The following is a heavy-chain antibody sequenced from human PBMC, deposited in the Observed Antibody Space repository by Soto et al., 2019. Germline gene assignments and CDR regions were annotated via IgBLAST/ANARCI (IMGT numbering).Heavy chain of an antibody. Sequence: GGSPRLSCAASGFTFSIYAMSWVRQAPGKGLEWVSAISGSGGSTYYADSVKGRFTISRDNSKNTLYLQMNSLRAEDTAVYYCAKATYDFWSGYYRGEFDYWGQGTLVTVS. D-gene: IGHD3-3*01. CDR2: ISGSGGST. J-gene: IGHJ4*02. CDR1: GFTFSIYA. CDR3: AKATYDFWSGYYRGEFDY. V-gene: IGHV3-23*01.